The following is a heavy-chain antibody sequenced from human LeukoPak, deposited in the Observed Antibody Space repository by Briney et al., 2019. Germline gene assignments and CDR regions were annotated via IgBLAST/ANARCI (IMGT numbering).Heavy chain of an antibody. CDR3: AKDRLNYYDSSGYFY. D-gene: IGHD3-22*01. J-gene: IGHJ4*02. CDR2: ISSSSSYI. Sequence: GGSLRLSCAASGFTFSSYSMNWVRQAPGKGLEWVSSISSSSSYIYYADSVKGRFTISRDNAKNSLYLQMNSLRAEDTAVYYCAKDRLNYYDSSGYFYWGQGTLVTVSS. V-gene: IGHV3-21*01. CDR1: GFTFSSYS.